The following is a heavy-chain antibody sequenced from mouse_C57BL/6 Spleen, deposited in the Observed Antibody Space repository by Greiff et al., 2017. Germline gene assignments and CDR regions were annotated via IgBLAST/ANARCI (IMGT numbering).Heavy chain of an antibody. CDR2: IYPGNGDT. D-gene: IGHD1-1*01. V-gene: IGHV1-12*01. CDR1: GYTFTSYN. CDR3: ASGSSYGWFAY. J-gene: IGHJ3*01. Sequence: QVQLKESGAELVRPGASVKMSCKASGYTFTSYNMHWVKQTPRQGLEWIGAIYPGNGDTSYNQKFKGKATLTVDKSSSTAYMQLSSLTSEDSAVYFCASGSSYGWFAYWGQGTLVTVSA.